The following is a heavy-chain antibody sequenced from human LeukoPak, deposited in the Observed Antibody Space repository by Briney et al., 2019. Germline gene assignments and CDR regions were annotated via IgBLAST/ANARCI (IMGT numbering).Heavy chain of an antibody. V-gene: IGHV3-21*01. CDR3: ARDPYSGGYGAYYYYYMDV. CDR1: GFTFSSYN. CDR2: ITSGSRYI. J-gene: IGHJ6*03. Sequence: GGSLRLSCAAPGFTFSSYNMNWVRQAPGQGLEWVSSITSGSRYIYYADSVKGRFTISRDNAKSSLYLQMNSLRAEDTAVYYCARDPYSGGYGAYYYYYMDVWGKGTTVTISS. D-gene: IGHD1-26*01.